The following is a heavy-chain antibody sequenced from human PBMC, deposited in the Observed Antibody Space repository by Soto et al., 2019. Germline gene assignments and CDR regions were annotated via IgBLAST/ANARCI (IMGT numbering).Heavy chain of an antibody. CDR1: VYPFNSYN. Sequence: AGVSVHRMSSVYPFNSYNIRGVPPAPGQGLESMGIINPSGGSTSYAQKFQGRVTMTRDTSTSTVYMELSSLRSEDTAVYYCASSPGVYYGSGIGYYYGMDVWGQGTTVTLSS. J-gene: IGHJ6*02. CDR2: INPSGGST. V-gene: IGHV1-46*02. CDR3: ASSPGVYYGSGIGYYYGMDV. D-gene: IGHD3-10*01.